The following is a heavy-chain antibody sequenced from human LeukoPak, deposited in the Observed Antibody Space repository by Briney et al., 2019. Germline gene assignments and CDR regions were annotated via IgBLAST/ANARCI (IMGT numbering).Heavy chain of an antibody. CDR1: GFTVSSNY. CDR3: ARDLLIRGSPYYAFDI. J-gene: IGHJ3*02. CDR2: IYSGGST. V-gene: IGHV3-53*01. Sequence: GGSLRLSCAASGFTVSSNYMSWVRQAPGKGLEWVSVIYSGGSTYYADSVKGRFTISRDNSKNTLYLQMNSLRAEDTAVYYCARDLLIRGSPYYAFDIWGQGTMVTVSS. D-gene: IGHD2-21*01.